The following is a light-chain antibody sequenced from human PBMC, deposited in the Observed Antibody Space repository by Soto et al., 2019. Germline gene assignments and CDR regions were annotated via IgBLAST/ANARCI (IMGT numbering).Light chain of an antibody. V-gene: IGLV2-14*03. CDR3: SSYTGSSTLLYV. CDR2: DVS. J-gene: IGLJ1*01. CDR1: SSDVGGYNY. Sequence: QSARAQPASVSGSPGQSITISCTGTSSDVGGYNYVSWYQQHPGKAPKLMIYDVSNRPSGVSDRFSGSKSGNTASLTISGRQAEDEADYYCSSYTGSSTLLYVFGAGTNVTVL.